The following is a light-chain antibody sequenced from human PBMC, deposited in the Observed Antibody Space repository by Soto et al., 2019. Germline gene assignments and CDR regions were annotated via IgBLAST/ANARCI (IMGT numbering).Light chain of an antibody. CDR2: ATS. J-gene: IGKJ4*02. CDR1: QNVDSNY. V-gene: IGKV3-20*01. Sequence: EIELTQSPGTLSSSEGERATLSCRASQNVDSNYLTWYQQKPGQAPRLLIYATSTRATGIPARFSGSGSETKFTLTIASLQADDFATYYCQQYETFSGTFGAGTKVDIK. CDR3: QQYETFSGT.